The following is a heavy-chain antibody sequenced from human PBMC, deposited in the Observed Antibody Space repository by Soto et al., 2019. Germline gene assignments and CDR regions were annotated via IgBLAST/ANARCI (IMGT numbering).Heavy chain of an antibody. Sequence: GGSLRLSCAASGFTFSSYAMSWVRQAPGKGLEWVSAISGSGGSTYYADSVKGRFTISRDNSKNTLYLQMNSLRAEETAVYYCAKDLTSSWFYSRGMTFEPSGQGTMVTVSS. CDR2: ISGSGGST. V-gene: IGHV3-23*01. J-gene: IGHJ5*02. CDR1: GFTFSSYA. CDR3: AKDLTSSWFYSRGMTFEP. D-gene: IGHD6-13*01.